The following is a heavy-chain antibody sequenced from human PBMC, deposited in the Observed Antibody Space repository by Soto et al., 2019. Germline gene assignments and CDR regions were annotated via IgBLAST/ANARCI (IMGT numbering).Heavy chain of an antibody. CDR1: GFTFSSYA. Sequence: PGGSLRLSCAASGFTFSSYAMSWVRQAPGKGLEWVSAISGSGGSTYYADSVKGRFTISRDNSKNTLYLQMNSLRAEDTAVYYCAKEIEGYYDSSGYSDYWGQGTLVTVSS. V-gene: IGHV3-23*01. CDR3: AKEIEGYYDSSGYSDY. CDR2: ISGSGGST. D-gene: IGHD3-22*01. J-gene: IGHJ4*02.